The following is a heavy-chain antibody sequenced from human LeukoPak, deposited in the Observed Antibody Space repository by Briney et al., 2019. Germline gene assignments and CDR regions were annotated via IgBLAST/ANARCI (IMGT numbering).Heavy chain of an antibody. D-gene: IGHD3-10*01. CDR2: IGGRGGSA. CDR1: GFTFSSYN. J-gene: IGHJ4*02. V-gene: IGHV3-23*01. CDR3: ASPRIIRGTITTPFDY. Sequence: GGSLRLSCAASGFTFSSYNMNWVRQTPGKGLEWVSAIGGRGGSAYYADSVKGRFTISRDNSKNSLYLQMNSLRAEDTAIYYCASPRIIRGTITTPFDYWGQGILVTVSS.